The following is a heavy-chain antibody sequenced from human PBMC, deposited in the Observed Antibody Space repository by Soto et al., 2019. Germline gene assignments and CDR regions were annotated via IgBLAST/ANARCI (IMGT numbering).Heavy chain of an antibody. CDR1: GFTFSSYG. D-gene: IGHD6-6*01. Sequence: QVQLVESGGGVVQPGRSLRLSCAASGFTFSSYGMHWVRQAPGKGLEWVAVIWYDGSNKYYADSVKGRFTISRDNSKNTLYLQMNILRAEDTAVYYWARTPKSSPNYFDYWGQGTLVTV. CDR3: ARTPKSSPNYFDY. V-gene: IGHV3-33*01. J-gene: IGHJ4*02. CDR2: IWYDGSNK.